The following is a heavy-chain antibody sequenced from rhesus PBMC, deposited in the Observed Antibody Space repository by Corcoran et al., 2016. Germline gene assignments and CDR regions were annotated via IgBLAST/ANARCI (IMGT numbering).Heavy chain of an antibody. J-gene: IGHJ4*01. CDR1: GGSISDSYY. D-gene: IGHD6-31*01. Sequence: QVQLQESDPGLVKPSETLSLTCAVSGGSISDSYYWNWIRQAPGEGLEWIGNIFGSTASTSYHPFLKSRVTISKDTSKSQFFLKLSSVTAADTAVYYCARLAAAGSIFDYWGQGVLVTVSS. CDR2: IFGSTAST. CDR3: ARLAAAGSIFDY. V-gene: IGHV4S9*01.